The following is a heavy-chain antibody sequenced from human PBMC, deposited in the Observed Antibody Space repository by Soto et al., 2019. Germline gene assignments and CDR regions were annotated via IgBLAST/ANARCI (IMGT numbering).Heavy chain of an antibody. D-gene: IGHD3-22*01. CDR1: GYTFTSYG. CDR3: ARDLSKDYYDSSGYFAEYFQQ. CDR2: ISAYNGNT. J-gene: IGHJ1*01. Sequence: ASVKVSCKASGYTFTSYGISWVRQAPGQGLEWMGWISAYNGNTNYAQKLQGRVTMTTDTSTSTAYMELRSLRSDDTAVYYCARDLSKDYYDSSGYFAEYFQQWGQGTLVTVSS. V-gene: IGHV1-18*01.